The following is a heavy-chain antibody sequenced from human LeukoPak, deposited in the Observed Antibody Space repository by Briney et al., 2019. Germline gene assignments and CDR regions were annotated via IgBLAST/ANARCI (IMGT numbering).Heavy chain of an antibody. J-gene: IGHJ4*02. Sequence: SETLSLTCTVSGGSISSRSYYWGWIRQPPGTGLEWIGSIYYSGSTYYNPSLKSRVTISVDTSKNQFSLKLSSVTAADTAVYYCASTTSGWYHFDYWGQGTLVTVSS. D-gene: IGHD6-19*01. CDR1: GGSISSRSYY. CDR2: IYYSGST. V-gene: IGHV4-39*01. CDR3: ASTTSGWYHFDY.